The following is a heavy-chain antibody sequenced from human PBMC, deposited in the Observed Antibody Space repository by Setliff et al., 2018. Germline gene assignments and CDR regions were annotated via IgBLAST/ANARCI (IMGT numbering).Heavy chain of an antibody. Sequence: SETLSLTCTVSGASISSYYWSWIRQPPGKGLEWIGYIYYGGSMNYNPSLKGRVTMSVDTSNNQLSLKLTSVSAADTAVYYCARAYYYGSGNSHKYYMDVWGKGTAVTVSS. V-gene: IGHV4-59*08. CDR1: GASISSYY. J-gene: IGHJ6*03. CDR2: IYYGGSM. CDR3: ARAYYYGSGNSHKYYMDV. D-gene: IGHD3-10*01.